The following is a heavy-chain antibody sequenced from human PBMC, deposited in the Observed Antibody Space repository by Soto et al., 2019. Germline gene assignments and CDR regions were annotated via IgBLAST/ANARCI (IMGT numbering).Heavy chain of an antibody. J-gene: IGHJ4*02. Sequence: PSETLSLTCAVYGGSFSGYYWSWIRQPPGKGLECIANIYYDGNTYYNPSLKSRVAISLDTSKNQFSLRLNSVTAADTAVYYCARVYSVNYLGYFDYWGQGALVTVSS. CDR3: ARVYSVNYLGYFDY. CDR1: GGSFSGYY. CDR2: IYYDGNT. D-gene: IGHD6-13*01. V-gene: IGHV4-34*01.